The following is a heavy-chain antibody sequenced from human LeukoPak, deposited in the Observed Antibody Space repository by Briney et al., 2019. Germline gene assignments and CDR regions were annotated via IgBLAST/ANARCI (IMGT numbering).Heavy chain of an antibody. CDR1: GGSISSSSYY. V-gene: IGHV4-39*07. CDR3: ARDHHYYDSSGYRYYFDS. CDR2: IYYSGNT. J-gene: IGHJ4*02. Sequence: SETLSLTCTVSGGSISSSSYYWGWIRQPPGKGLEWIGSIYYSGNTYYNPSLKSRVTISVERYKNQFSLKLSYVTAADTALYYCARDHHYYDSSGYRYYFDSWGQGTLVTVSS. D-gene: IGHD3-22*01.